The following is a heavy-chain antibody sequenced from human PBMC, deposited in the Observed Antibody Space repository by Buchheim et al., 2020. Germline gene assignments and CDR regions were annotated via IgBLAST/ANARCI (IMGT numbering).Heavy chain of an antibody. V-gene: IGHV3-30-3*01. CDR1: GFTFSSYA. Sequence: QVQLVESGGGVVQPGRSLRLSCAASGFTFSSYAMHWVRQAPGKGLEWVAVISYDGSNKYYADSVKGRFTISRDNSKNTLYLQMNSLRREDTAMYYCATKRGYSYGDDAFDVWGQGT. J-gene: IGHJ3*01. CDR3: ATKRGYSYGDDAFDV. CDR2: ISYDGSNK. D-gene: IGHD5-18*01.